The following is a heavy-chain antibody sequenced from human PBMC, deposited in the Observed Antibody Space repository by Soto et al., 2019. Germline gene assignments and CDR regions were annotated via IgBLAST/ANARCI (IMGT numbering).Heavy chain of an antibody. CDR3: ARGRGNYTEYNWFDP. CDR1: GGSFSGYY. V-gene: IGHV4-34*01. Sequence: PSETLSLTCAVYGGSFSGYYWSWIRQPPGKGLEWIGEINHSGSTNYNPSLKSRVTISVDTSKNQLSLKLSSVTAADTAVYYCARGRGNYTEYNWFDPWGPGTLVTVSS. CDR2: INHSGST. J-gene: IGHJ5*02. D-gene: IGHD4-4*01.